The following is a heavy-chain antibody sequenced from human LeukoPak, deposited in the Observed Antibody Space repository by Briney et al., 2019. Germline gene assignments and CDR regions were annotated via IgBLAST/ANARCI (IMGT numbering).Heavy chain of an antibody. D-gene: IGHD5-12*01. J-gene: IGHJ3*02. CDR3: ARDLDSGYETVAFDI. Sequence: PSETLSLTCTVSGGSISSYYWSWIRQPAGKGLEWIGRIYTSGSTNYNPSLKSRVTMSVDTSKNQFFLKLSSVTAADTAVYYCARDLDSGYETVAFDIWGQGTMVTVSS. V-gene: IGHV4-4*07. CDR2: IYTSGST. CDR1: GGSISSYY.